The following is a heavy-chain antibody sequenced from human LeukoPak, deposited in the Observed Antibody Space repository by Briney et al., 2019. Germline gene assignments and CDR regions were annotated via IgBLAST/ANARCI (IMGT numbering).Heavy chain of an antibody. CDR3: ARGRKTGRNYYDTRGFYDQPYFDS. V-gene: IGHV4-59*01. J-gene: IGHJ4*02. CDR1: DGSITTYY. D-gene: IGHD3-22*01. CDR2: FSYTCFN. Sequence: KPSETPSLTCTVSDGSITTYYWTWLREPPRKGLEGIGHFSYTCFNKYHPSLKSRVTMSGDTSKNQFSLQLTSVTAADSAIYFCARGRKTGRNYYDTRGFYDQPYFDSWGQGILVTVSS.